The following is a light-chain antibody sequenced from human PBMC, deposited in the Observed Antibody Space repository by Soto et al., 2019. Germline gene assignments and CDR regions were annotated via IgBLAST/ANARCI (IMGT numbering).Light chain of an antibody. CDR3: QQYNNWPPTWT. V-gene: IGKV3-15*01. Sequence: EIGMTQSPATLSVSPGERATLSCRASQSVSSNLAWYQQKPGQAPRPLIYGESPRATGIPARCSGSGSGTEFTLTISSLQSEDFAVYYCQQYNNWPPTWTFGQGTKVEIK. J-gene: IGKJ1*01. CDR1: QSVSSN. CDR2: GES.